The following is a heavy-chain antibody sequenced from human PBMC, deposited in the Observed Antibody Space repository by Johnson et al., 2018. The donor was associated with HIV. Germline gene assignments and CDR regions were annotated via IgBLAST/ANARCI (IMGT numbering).Heavy chain of an antibody. CDR3: ARDGPYYDSSGYYYGTVFYAFDI. J-gene: IGHJ3*02. CDR2: ISSSGSTI. D-gene: IGHD3-22*01. CDR1: GFTFSDYY. V-gene: IGHV3-11*04. Sequence: QVQLVESGGGLVKPGGSLRLSCAASGFTFSDYYMSWIRQAPGKGLEWVSYISSSGSTIYYADSVKGRFTISRDNAKNSLYLQMNSLRAEDTAVYYCARDGPYYDSSGYYYGTVFYAFDIWGQGTMVTVSS.